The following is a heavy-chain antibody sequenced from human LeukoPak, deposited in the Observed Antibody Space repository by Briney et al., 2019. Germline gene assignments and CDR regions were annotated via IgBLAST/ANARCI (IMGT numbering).Heavy chain of an antibody. CDR3: ARVYSSGTEFDY. CDR2: INPNSGGT. Sequence: ASVKVSCKASGYTFTGYYMHWVRQAPGQGLEWMGWINPNSGGTNYAQKFQGRVTMTRDTSISTAYMELRRLRSDDTAVYYCARVYSSGTEFDYWGQGPLVTVSS. J-gene: IGHJ4*02. D-gene: IGHD3-3*01. V-gene: IGHV1-2*02. CDR1: GYTFTGYY.